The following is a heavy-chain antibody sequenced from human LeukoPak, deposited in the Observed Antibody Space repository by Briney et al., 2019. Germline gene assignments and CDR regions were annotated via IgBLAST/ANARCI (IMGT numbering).Heavy chain of an antibody. CDR3: AREVGIAALGNFDY. V-gene: IGHV4-31*03. J-gene: IGHJ4*02. Sequence: SETLSLTCTVSGGSISNAGYYWSWIRQHPGKGLEWIGYIYYSGSTYYNPSLKSRVTISVDTSKNQFSLKLGCATAADTAVYYCAREVGIAALGNFDYWGQGNLVTVSS. CDR2: IYYSGST. CDR1: GGSISNAGYY. D-gene: IGHD6-13*01.